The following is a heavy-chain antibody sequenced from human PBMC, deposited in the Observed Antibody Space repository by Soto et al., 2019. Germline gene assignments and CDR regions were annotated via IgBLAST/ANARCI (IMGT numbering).Heavy chain of an antibody. CDR2: INHSGST. J-gene: IGHJ6*02. CDR1: GGSFSGYY. CDR3: ARAPPNKYSYYYGMDV. V-gene: IGHV4-34*01. Sequence: QVQLQQWGAGLLKPSETLSLSCAVYGGSFSGYYWCWIRQPPGKGLEWIGEINHSGSTNYNPSLKSRVTISVDTSKNQFSLKLSSVTAADTAVYYCARAPPNKYSYYYGMDVWGQGTTVTVSS.